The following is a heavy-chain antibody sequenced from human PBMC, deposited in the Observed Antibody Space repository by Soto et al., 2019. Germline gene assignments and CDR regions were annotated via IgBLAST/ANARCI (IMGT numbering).Heavy chain of an antibody. CDR2: IWYDGSNK. D-gene: IGHD2-15*01. J-gene: IGHJ4*02. CDR1: GFTFSSYG. Sequence: PGGSLRLSCAASGFTFSSYGMHWVRQAPGKGLEWVAVIWYDGSNKYYADSVKGRFTISRDNSKNTLYLQMNSLRAEDTALYYCAREGTLGYCSGGSCHEPLWGQGTLVTVSS. CDR3: AREGTLGYCSGGSCHEPL. V-gene: IGHV3-33*01.